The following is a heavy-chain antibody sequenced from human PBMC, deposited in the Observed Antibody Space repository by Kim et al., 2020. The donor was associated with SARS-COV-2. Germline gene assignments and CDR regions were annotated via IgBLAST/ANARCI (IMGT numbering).Heavy chain of an antibody. CDR2: IYHSGST. V-gene: IGHV4-4*02. CDR3: AIKLERRLNWFDP. Sequence: SETLSLTCAVSGGSISSSNWWSWVRQPPGKGLEWIGEIYHSGSTNYNPSLKSRVTISVDKSKNQFSLKLSSVTAADTAVYYCAIKLERRLNWFDPWGQGTLVTVSS. D-gene: IGHD1-1*01. CDR1: GGSISSSNW. J-gene: IGHJ5*02.